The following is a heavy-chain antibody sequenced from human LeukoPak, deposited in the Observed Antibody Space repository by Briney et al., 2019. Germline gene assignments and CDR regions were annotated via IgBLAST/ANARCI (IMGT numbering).Heavy chain of an antibody. Sequence: EASVKVSCKASGYTFTGYYMHWVRQAPGQGLEWMGWINPNSGGTNYAQKFQGRVTMTRDTSISTAYMELSRLRSDDTAVYYCARGCPNYYYDSSGYFVPVDYWGQGTLVTVSS. D-gene: IGHD3-22*01. CDR3: ARGCPNYYYDSSGYFVPVDY. CDR2: INPNSGGT. J-gene: IGHJ4*02. V-gene: IGHV1-2*02. CDR1: GYTFTGYY.